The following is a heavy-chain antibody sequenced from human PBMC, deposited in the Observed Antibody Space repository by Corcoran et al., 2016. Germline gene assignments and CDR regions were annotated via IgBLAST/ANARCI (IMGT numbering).Heavy chain of an antibody. CDR1: GFTFSSYW. Sequence: EVQLVESGGGLVQPGGSLRLSCAASGFTFSSYWMSWVRQAPGKGLEWVANIKQDGSEKYYVDSVKGRFPISRDNAKNSLYLQVNSLRAEDTAVYYCARDPTYYYDSSGPWVGYWGQGTLVTVSS. D-gene: IGHD3-22*01. CDR2: IKQDGSEK. CDR3: ARDPTYYYDSSGPWVGY. J-gene: IGHJ4*02. V-gene: IGHV3-7*01.